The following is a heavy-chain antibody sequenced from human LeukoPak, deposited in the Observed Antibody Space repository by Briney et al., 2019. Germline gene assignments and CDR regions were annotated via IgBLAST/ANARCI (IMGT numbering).Heavy chain of an antibody. J-gene: IGHJ4*02. V-gene: IGHV4-59*01. CDR1: GGSISSYY. D-gene: IGHD3-9*01. CDR2: IYYSGST. CDR3: ARARYFDWLLYFDY. Sequence: SETLSLTCTVSGGSISSYYWSWIRQPPGKGLQWIGYIYYSGSTNYSPSLKSRVTISVDTSKNQFSLKLSSVTAADTAVYYCARARYFDWLLYFDYWGQGTLVTVSS.